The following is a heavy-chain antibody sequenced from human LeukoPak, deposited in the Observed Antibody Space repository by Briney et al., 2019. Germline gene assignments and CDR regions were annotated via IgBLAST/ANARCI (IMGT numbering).Heavy chain of an antibody. D-gene: IGHD3-3*01. CDR2: ISGSGGST. CDR1: GFTFSGYA. J-gene: IGHJ4*02. Sequence: GGSLRLSXAASGFTFSGYAMSWVRQAPGKGLEWVSAISGSGGSTYYADSVKGRFTISRDNSKNTLYLQMNSLRAEDTAVYYCAKEIAIFGVVIDFDYWGQGTLVTVSS. CDR3: AKEIAIFGVVIDFDY. V-gene: IGHV3-23*01.